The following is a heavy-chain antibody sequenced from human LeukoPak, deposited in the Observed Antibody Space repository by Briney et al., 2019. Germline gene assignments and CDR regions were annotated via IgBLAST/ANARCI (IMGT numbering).Heavy chain of an antibody. CDR1: GFTFSSYW. D-gene: IGHD1-1*01. J-gene: IGHJ3*02. CDR3: ARRVRLDAFDI. CDR2: INSDGSST. Sequence: PGGSLRLSGAASGFTFSSYWMHWVRQAPGKGLVWVSRINSDGSSTSYADSVKGRFTISRDNAKNTLYLQMNSLRAEDTAVYYCARRVRLDAFDIWGQGTLVTVSS. V-gene: IGHV3-74*01.